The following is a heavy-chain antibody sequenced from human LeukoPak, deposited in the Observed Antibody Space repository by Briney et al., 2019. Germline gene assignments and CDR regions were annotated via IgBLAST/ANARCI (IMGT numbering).Heavy chain of an antibody. CDR2: INPNSGGT. CDR1: GYTFTGYY. V-gene: IGHV1-2*02. Sequence: ASVKVSCKASGYTFTGYYMHWVRQAPGQGLEWMGWINPNSGGTNYAQKFQGRVTMTRDTSISTAYMELSRLRSDDTAVYYCATEFKWFGAYYFDYWGQGTLVTVSS. CDR3: ATEFKWFGAYYFDY. J-gene: IGHJ4*02. D-gene: IGHD3-10*01.